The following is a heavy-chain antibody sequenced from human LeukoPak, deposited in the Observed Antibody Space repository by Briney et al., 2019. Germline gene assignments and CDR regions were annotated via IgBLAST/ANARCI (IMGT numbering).Heavy chain of an antibody. V-gene: IGHV3-23*01. Sequence: GGSLRLSCAASGFVFSSYAMSWVRQAPGKGLEWVSAISGSGYSTYYADSVKGRFTISRDNSKNTLYLQMNSLRAEDTAVYYCAKGVSGSYPFGYWGQGALVTVSS. CDR2: ISGSGYST. J-gene: IGHJ4*02. CDR1: GFVFSSYA. CDR3: AKGVSGSYPFGY. D-gene: IGHD1-26*01.